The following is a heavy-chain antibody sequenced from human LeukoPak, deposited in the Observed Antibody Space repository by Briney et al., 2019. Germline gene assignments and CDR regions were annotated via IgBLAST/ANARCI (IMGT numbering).Heavy chain of an antibody. CDR3: ARVVIQPYRAFDI. V-gene: IGHV1-8*01. CDR1: GYTFTSYD. Sequence: VASVKVSCKASGYTFTSYDINWVRQATGQGLEWMGWMNPNSSNTGYAQKFQGRVTMTRNTSISTAYMELSGLRSEDTAVYYCARVVIQPYRAFDIWGQGTMVTVSS. J-gene: IGHJ3*02. CDR2: MNPNSSNT. D-gene: IGHD2/OR15-2a*01.